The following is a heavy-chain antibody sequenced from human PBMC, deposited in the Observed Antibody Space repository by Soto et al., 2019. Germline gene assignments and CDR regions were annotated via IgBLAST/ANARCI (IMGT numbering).Heavy chain of an antibody. V-gene: IGHV4-34*01. CDR1: GGSFSGYY. CDR3: ARASEVNYYYYYGMDF. CDR2: INHSGST. J-gene: IGHJ6*02. D-gene: IGHD2-21*01. Sequence: PSETLSLTCAVYGGSFSGYYWSWIRQPPGKGLEWIGEINHSGSTNYNPSLKSRVTISVDKSKNQFSLKLSSVTAADTAVYYCARASEVNYYYYYGMDFWGQGSTVTVSS.